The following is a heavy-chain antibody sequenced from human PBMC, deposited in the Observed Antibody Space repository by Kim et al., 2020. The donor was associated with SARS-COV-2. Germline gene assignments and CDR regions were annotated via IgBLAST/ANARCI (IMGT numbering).Heavy chain of an antibody. D-gene: IGHD3-10*01. CDR3: ARVVWGSGSYLGTLYYYYYGMDV. Sequence: ASVKVSCKASGYTFTSYDINWVRQATGQGLEWMGWMNPNSGNTGYAQKFQGRVTMTRNTSISTAYMELSSLRSEDTAVYYCARVVWGSGSYLGTLYYYYYGMDVWGQGTTVTVSS. CDR2: MNPNSGNT. J-gene: IGHJ6*02. CDR1: GYTFTSYD. V-gene: IGHV1-8*01.